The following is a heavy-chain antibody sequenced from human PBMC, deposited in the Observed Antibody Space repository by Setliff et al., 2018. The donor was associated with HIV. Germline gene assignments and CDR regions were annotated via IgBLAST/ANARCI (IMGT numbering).Heavy chain of an antibody. CDR3: ARGALLAVFDFDH. CDR2: INPNSGGI. CDR1: GYTFTGYY. Sequence: ASVKVSCKASGYTFTGYYMHWVRQAPGQGLEWVGWINPNSGGINYSQELQGRITITTDTSANTAYMELSGLRSDDTAVYFCARGALLAVFDFDHWGHGTLVTVSS. J-gene: IGHJ4*01. V-gene: IGHV1-2*02. D-gene: IGHD3-10*01.